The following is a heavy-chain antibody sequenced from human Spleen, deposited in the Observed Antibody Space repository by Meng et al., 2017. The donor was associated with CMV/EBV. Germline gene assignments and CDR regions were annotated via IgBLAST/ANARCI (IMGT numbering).Heavy chain of an antibody. J-gene: IGHJ1*01. CDR1: GYSFSSYG. CDR3: ARDQQLIPAEYFQH. D-gene: IGHD6-13*01. Sequence: QVQLVQSGAEVKKPWASVKVSCKASGYSFSSYGMSWLRQAPGQGLEWIGWISAYNGNTIYAQKVQGRVTMTTDASTNTAYLELRSLRSDDTAVYYCARDQQLIPAEYFQHWGPGTLVTVSS. CDR2: ISAYNGNT. V-gene: IGHV1-18*01.